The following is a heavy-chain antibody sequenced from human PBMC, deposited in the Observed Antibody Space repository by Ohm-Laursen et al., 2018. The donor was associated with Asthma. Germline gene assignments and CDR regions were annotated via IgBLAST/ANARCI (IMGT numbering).Heavy chain of an antibody. Sequence: SLRLSCAASGFTFSSNAMYWVRQAPGKGLEWVAVISKDGSNKYYAESVKGRFTISRDNSMNTLYVQMNSLRAEDTAVYYCARDHYYSSGTYFDYWGQGTLVTVSS. CDR1: GFTFSSNA. CDR2: ISKDGSNK. V-gene: IGHV3-30-3*01. J-gene: IGHJ4*02. CDR3: ARDHYYSSGTYFDY. D-gene: IGHD3-10*01.